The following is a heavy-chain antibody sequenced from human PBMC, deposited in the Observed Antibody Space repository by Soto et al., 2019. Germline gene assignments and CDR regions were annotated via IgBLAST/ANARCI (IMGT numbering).Heavy chain of an antibody. CDR2: IYYSGST. D-gene: IGHD3-22*01. CDR1: GGSVSSGSYY. Sequence: QVQLQESGPGLVKPSETLSLTCTVSGGSVSSGSYYWSWIRQPPGEGLEWIGYIYYSGSTNYNPSLKSRVTISVDTSKNQFSLKLSSVTAADTAVYYCARKAYDSSGHFDYWGQGTLVTVSS. J-gene: IGHJ4*02. V-gene: IGHV4-61*01. CDR3: ARKAYDSSGHFDY.